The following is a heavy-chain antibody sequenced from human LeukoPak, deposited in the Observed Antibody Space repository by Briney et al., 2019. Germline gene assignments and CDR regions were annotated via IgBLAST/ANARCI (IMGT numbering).Heavy chain of an antibody. D-gene: IGHD2-2*01. J-gene: IGHJ4*02. CDR1: GFTFSSYA. V-gene: IGHV3-23*01. Sequence: GGSLRLSCAASGFTFSSYAMSWVRQAPGKGLEWVSAISGSGGSTYYADSVKGRFTISRDNSKNTLYLQMNSLRAEDTAVYYCAKDFNAYCSSSSCYPYYFDYWGQGTLVTVSS. CDR2: ISGSGGST. CDR3: AKDFNAYCSSSSCYPYYFDY.